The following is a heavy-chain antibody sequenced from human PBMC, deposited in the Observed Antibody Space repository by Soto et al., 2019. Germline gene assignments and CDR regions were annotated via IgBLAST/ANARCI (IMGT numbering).Heavy chain of an antibody. D-gene: IGHD6-13*01. J-gene: IGHJ6*02. CDR1: GYTFTSYY. Sequence: QVQLVQSGAEVKKPGASVKVSCKASGYTFTSYYMHWVRQAPGQGLEWMGIINPSGGSTSYAQKFQGTVTMTRDPSTSTVYMELSSLRSEDTAVYYCSSSSWYVDYYYGMDVWGQGTTVTVSS. CDR2: INPSGGST. CDR3: SSSSWYVDYYYGMDV. V-gene: IGHV1-46*03.